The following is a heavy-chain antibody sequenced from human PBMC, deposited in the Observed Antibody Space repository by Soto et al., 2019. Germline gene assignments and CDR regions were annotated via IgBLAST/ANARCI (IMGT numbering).Heavy chain of an antibody. D-gene: IGHD3-22*01. CDR2: IYHSGTT. CDR1: GFTFSSYSM. J-gene: IGHJ6*02. CDR3: ARTSYSDSSGYYGMDV. V-gene: IGHV4-4*02. Sequence: GSLRLSCAASGFTFSSYSMNWVRQAPGKGLEWIGEIYHSGTTNYNPSLTSRVTVSVDKSNNQFSLKLTSVTAADTAVYYCARTSYSDSSGYYGMDVWGQGTTVTVSS.